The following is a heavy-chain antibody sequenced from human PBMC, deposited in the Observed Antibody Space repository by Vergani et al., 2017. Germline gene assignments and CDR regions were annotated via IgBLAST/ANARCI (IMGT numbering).Heavy chain of an antibody. D-gene: IGHD4-23*01. J-gene: IGHJ3*02. CDR2: ISISGNTI. Sequence: EVQLVESGGGLVQPGGSLRLSCAASGFTFSTFEMNWVRQAPGKGLEWLSYISISGNTIYYADSLKGRFTISRDNAKNSLYLQMNSLRAEDTAVYYCARETTVAISPAGSFDIWGQGAMVTVSS. V-gene: IGHV3-48*03. CDR1: GFTFSTFE. CDR3: ARETTVAISPAGSFDI.